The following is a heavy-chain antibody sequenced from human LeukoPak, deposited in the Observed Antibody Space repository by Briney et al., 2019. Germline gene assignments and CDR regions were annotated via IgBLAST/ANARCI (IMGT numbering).Heavy chain of an antibody. V-gene: IGHV3-23*01. J-gene: IGHJ4*02. CDR2: ISGSGGST. CDR3: ANLIAYLYYFDY. CDR1: GFTFSSYA. D-gene: IGHD2-21*01. Sequence: GGSLRLSCAASGFTFSSYAMSWVSQAPGKGLEWVSAISGSGGSTYYADSVKGRFTISRDNSKNTLYLQMNSLRAEDTAVYYCANLIAYLYYFDYWGQGTLVTVSS.